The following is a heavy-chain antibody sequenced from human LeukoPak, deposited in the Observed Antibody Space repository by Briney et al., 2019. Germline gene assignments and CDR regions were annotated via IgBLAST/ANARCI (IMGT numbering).Heavy chain of an antibody. D-gene: IGHD3-3*01. CDR1: GFTFSSYG. V-gene: IGHV3-33*01. CDR2: IWYDGSNK. J-gene: IGHJ6*02. CDR3: ARDLALYYDFWSGYYTPVDYYYGMDV. Sequence: PGRSLRLSCAASGFTFSSYGMHWVRQPPGKGLEWVAVIWYDGSNKYYADSVKGRFTISRDNSKNTLYLQMNSLRAEDTAVYYCARDLALYYDFWSGYYTPVDYYYGMDVWGQGTTVTVSS.